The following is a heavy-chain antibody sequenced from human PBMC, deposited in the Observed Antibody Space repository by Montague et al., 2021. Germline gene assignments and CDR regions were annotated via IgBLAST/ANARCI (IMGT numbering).Heavy chain of an antibody. CDR2: IFYSGNT. D-gene: IGHD3-10*01. V-gene: IGHV4-31*03. CDR3: ARAEDYYGSGSYLGFDY. CDR1: GGSISSGGYY. J-gene: IGHJ4*02. Sequence: TLSLTCTVSGGSISSGGYYWSWVRQLPGKGLEWIGYIFYSGNTYYNPSLKSRVTISVDTSKNQFSLKLSSVTAADTAVYYCARAEDYYGSGSYLGFDYWGQGTRVIVSS.